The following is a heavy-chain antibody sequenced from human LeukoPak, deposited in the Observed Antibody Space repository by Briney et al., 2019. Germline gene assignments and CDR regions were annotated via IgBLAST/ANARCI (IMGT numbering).Heavy chain of an antibody. V-gene: IGHV4-59*11. D-gene: IGHD7-27*01. CDR3: ARDSDNWGSTGWFDP. Sequence: ASETLSLTCTASGGSISSHYWSWIRQPPGRGLEWIGYIHNSGRTNYKPSLKSRVTISIDTSKNQYSLKLSSVTAADTAVYFCARDSDNWGSTGWFDPWGQGTLVTVSS. CDR2: IHNSGRT. J-gene: IGHJ5*02. CDR1: GGSISSHY.